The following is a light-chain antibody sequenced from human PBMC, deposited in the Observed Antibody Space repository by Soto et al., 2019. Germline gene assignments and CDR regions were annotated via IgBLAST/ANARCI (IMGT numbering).Light chain of an antibody. CDR1: QSISSG. J-gene: IGKJ1*01. CDR3: QQYNSYPWT. V-gene: IGKV1-5*01. CDR2: DAS. Sequence: DIQMSLSPSTLSASVGDRVTITCRASQSISSGLAWYHQKPGKAPNLLIYDASSLESGVPSTFSGSGSATAFTITITSLQPDDFATYYCQQYNSYPWTFGQGSMV.